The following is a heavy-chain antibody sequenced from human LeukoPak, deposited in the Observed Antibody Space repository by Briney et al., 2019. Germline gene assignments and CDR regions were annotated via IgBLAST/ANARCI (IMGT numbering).Heavy chain of an antibody. CDR1: GFTLRSYT. D-gene: IGHD5-24*01. J-gene: IGHJ4*02. V-gene: IGHV3-21*01. CDR2: IGISSNKI. CDR3: ARDRGWQQFDY. Sequence: GGSLRLSCAASGFTLRSYTMNWVRQAPGKGLEGVSSIGISSNKIYYADSVKGRFIISRDNAKNSVYLQMNSLRAEDTAVYYCARDRGWQQFDYWGQGTLVTVSS.